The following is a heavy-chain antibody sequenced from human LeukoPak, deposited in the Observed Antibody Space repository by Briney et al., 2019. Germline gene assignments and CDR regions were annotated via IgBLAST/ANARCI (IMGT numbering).Heavy chain of an antibody. CDR1: GYTFTNYD. Sequence: ASVTVSCTASGYTFTNYDINWVRQAPGQGLEWMGWISTYNGNTNYAQKLQGRVTMTTDTSTSTVYMELRSLGSDDTAVYYCAKIAYGANFFDYWGQGTLVTVSS. D-gene: IGHD4/OR15-4a*01. CDR2: ISTYNGNT. J-gene: IGHJ4*02. V-gene: IGHV1-18*01. CDR3: AKIAYGANFFDY.